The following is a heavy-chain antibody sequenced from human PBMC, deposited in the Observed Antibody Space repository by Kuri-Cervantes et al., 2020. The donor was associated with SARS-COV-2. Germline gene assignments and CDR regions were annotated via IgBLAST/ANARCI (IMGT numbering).Heavy chain of an antibody. J-gene: IGHJ6*03. Sequence: ASVKVSCKASGYTFTSYYMHWVRQAPGQGLEWMGIINPSGGSTSYAQKFQGRVTMTEDTSTDTAYMELSSLRSEDTAVYYGATSPPYYYYYMDVWGKGTTVTVSS. V-gene: IGHV1-46*01. CDR3: ATSPPYYYYYMDV. CDR2: INPSGGST. CDR1: GYTFTSYY.